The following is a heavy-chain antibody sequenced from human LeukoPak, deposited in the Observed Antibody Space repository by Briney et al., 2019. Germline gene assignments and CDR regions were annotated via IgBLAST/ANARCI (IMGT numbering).Heavy chain of an antibody. CDR1: GGSISSYY. V-gene: IGHV4-59*01. Sequence: SETLSLTCTVSGGSISSYYWSWIRQPPGKGLEWIGYIYYSGSTNYNPSLKSRVTISVDTSKNQFSLKLSSVTAADTAVYYCAREIAAAAENWFDPWGQGTLVTVSS. J-gene: IGHJ5*02. CDR2: IYYSGST. CDR3: AREIAAAAENWFDP. D-gene: IGHD6-13*01.